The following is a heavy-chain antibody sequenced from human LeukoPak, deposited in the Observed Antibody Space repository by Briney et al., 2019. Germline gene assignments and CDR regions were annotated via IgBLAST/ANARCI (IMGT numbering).Heavy chain of an antibody. V-gene: IGHV1-3*01. CDR2: INAGNGNT. J-gene: IGHJ4*02. CDR1: GYTFTSYA. Sequence: ASVNVSCKASGYTFTSYAMHWVRQAPGQRLEWMGWINAGNGNTKYSQKFQGRVTITRDTSASTAYMELSSLRSEDTAVYYCARRVPYYDSSGVYFDYWGQGTLVTVSS. CDR3: ARRVPYYDSSGVYFDY. D-gene: IGHD3-22*01.